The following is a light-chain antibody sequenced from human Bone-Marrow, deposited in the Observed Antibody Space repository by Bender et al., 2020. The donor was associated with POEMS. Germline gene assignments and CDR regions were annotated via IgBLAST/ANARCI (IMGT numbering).Light chain of an antibody. CDR2: DVN. Sequence: HSALTPPASVSGSPGQSITISCTGTSSDIGGYNYLSWSQQHPGQAPNLMILDVNNRPAGVSNRFSGSKSGNTASLTISGLQAEDEADYFCISYTSSSTLVFGGGTKLTVL. J-gene: IGLJ3*02. V-gene: IGLV2-14*03. CDR1: SSDIGGYNY. CDR3: ISYTSSSTLV.